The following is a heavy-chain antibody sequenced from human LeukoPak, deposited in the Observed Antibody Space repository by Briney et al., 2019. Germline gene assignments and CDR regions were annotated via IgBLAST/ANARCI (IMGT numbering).Heavy chain of an antibody. CDR1: GFTFSSYA. D-gene: IGHD5-24*01. V-gene: IGHV3-23*01. J-gene: IGHJ4*02. CDR3: AKANGYKSRLYYFDY. CDR2: ISGSGGST. Sequence: GGSLRLSCAASGFTFSSYAMSWVRQAPGKGLEWVSAISGSGGSTYYADSVKGRFTISRDNAKNSLYLQMNSLRAEDTALYYCAKANGYKSRLYYFDYWGQGTLVTVSS.